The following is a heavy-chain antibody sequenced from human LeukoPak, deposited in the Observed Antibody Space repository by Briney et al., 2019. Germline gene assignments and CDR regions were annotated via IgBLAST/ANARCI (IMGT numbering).Heavy chain of an antibody. D-gene: IGHD3-22*01. CDR3: ARRRDSRGYYYGMDV. V-gene: IGHV1-2*02. CDR2: FNPNTGGA. CDR1: GYTLTDYY. Sequence: ASVKVSCKASGYTLTDYYIHWVRLAPGQGLEWMGWFNPNTGGANYAQNFEGRVTMTRDTSISTAYMELSSLTSDDTAVYYCARRRDSRGYYYGMDVWGQGATVTVSS. J-gene: IGHJ6*02.